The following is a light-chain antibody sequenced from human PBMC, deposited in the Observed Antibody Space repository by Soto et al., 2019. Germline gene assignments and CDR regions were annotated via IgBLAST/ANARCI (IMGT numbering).Light chain of an antibody. Sequence: DIQMTQSPSSVSASVGDRVTITCRASQGVNTWLAWYQKKPGKAPELLVYEASSLHSGVPSRFSGSGSGTDLTLTISSLQPEDFATYYCQQANSFPLTFGGGTKVEVQ. CDR2: EAS. CDR3: QQANSFPLT. CDR1: QGVNTW. J-gene: IGKJ4*01. V-gene: IGKV1-12*01.